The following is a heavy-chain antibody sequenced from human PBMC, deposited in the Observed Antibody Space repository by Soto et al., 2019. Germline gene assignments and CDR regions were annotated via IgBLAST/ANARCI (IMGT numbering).Heavy chain of an antibody. Sequence: EVQLVESGGDLVQPGGSLSLSCVASGFTFSNYWMHWVRQAPGKGLEWVSRINSDESSRAYADSVKGRFISSRDNDKNSLSLEMNSRRAEDTAVYYCARGIDFYFDLWGRGTLVTVSS. CDR2: INSDESSR. V-gene: IGHV3-74*01. J-gene: IGHJ2*01. CDR1: GFTFSNYW. CDR3: ARGIDFYFDL.